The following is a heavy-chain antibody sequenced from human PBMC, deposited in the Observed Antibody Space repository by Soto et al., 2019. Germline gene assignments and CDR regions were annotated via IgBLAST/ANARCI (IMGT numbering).Heavy chain of an antibody. Sequence: GGSLRLSCSASGFTFSSYDMHWVRQGTGKGLEWVSAIGTTGDTYYAGSVKGRFTISRENAKNSLYLQMNSLRAGDTAIYFCARAIGPTLFDYWGQGTLVTSPQ. CDR1: GFTFSSYD. D-gene: IGHD3-22*01. CDR2: IGTTGDT. CDR3: ARAIGPTLFDY. V-gene: IGHV3-13*04. J-gene: IGHJ4*02.